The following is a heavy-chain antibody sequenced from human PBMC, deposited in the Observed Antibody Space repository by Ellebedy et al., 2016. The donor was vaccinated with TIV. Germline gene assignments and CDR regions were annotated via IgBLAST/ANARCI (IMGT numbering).Heavy chain of an antibody. V-gene: IGHV4-59*12. CDR2: IYYSGST. Sequence: MPSETLSLTCTVSGGSISSYYWSWIRQPPGKGLEWIGYIYYSGSTYYNPSLKSRVTISVDTSKNQFSLKLSSVTAADTAVYYCARDTVVSPYYYYGMDVWGQGTTVTVSS. J-gene: IGHJ6*02. CDR1: GGSISSYY. D-gene: IGHD4-23*01. CDR3: ARDTVVSPYYYYGMDV.